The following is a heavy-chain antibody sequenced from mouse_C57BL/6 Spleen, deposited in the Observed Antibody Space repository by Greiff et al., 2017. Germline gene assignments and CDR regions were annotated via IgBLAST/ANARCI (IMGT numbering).Heavy chain of an antibody. CDR3: ARSGGANYYAMDY. CDR2: ISSGSSTI. V-gene: IGHV5-17*01. CDR1: GFTFSDYG. J-gene: IGHJ4*01. Sequence: EVKLVESGGGLVKPGGSLKLSCAASGFTFSDYGMHWVRQAPEKGLEWVAYISSGSSTIYYADTVKGRFTISRDNAKNTLFLQMTSLRSEDTAMYYCARSGGANYYAMDYWGQGTSVTVSS. D-gene: IGHD1-3*01.